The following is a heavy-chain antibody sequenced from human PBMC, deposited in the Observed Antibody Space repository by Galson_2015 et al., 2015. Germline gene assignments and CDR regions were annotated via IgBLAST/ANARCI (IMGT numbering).Heavy chain of an antibody. V-gene: IGHV3-74*01. D-gene: IGHD3-22*01. J-gene: IGHJ4*02. CDR1: GFTFSSYW. CDR3: ARRGPTYYYDGSGSYYDY. CDR2: INSDGSST. Sequence: SLRLSCAASGFTFSSYWMHWVRQAPGKGLVWVSRINSDGSSTSYADSVKGRFTISRDNAKNSLYLQMNSLRAEDTAVYYCARRGPTYYYDGSGSYYDYWGQGTLVTVSS.